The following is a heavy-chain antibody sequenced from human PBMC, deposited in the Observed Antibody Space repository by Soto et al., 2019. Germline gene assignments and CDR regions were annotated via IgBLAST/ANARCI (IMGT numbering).Heavy chain of an antibody. CDR3: AHTMAPRIFDS. Sequence: QITLKEAGPTLVKPTQTLTLTCSFSGFSLITSGVGVGWIRQPPGKALEWLALIYWDDDKGYSTSLKSRLTITKDTSRNQVVLTMTNMYPADPATYYCAHTMAPRIFDSWGQGPLVTVSS. V-gene: IGHV2-5*02. CDR1: GFSLITSGVG. CDR2: IYWDDDK. J-gene: IGHJ4*02.